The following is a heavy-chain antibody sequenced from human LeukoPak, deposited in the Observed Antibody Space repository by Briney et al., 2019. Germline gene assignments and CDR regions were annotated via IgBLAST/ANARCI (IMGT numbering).Heavy chain of an antibody. V-gene: IGHV3-23*01. CDR1: GFTFSSYA. D-gene: IGHD1-26*01. Sequence: PGGSLRLSCAASGFTFSSYAMSWVRQAPGKGLEWVSAISGSGGSTYYADSVKGRFTISRDNSKNTLYLQMNSLRAEDTAVYYCAKTGSGSYSQPYYFDYWGQGTLVTVSS. CDR2: ISGSGGST. J-gene: IGHJ4*02. CDR3: AKTGSGSYSQPYYFDY.